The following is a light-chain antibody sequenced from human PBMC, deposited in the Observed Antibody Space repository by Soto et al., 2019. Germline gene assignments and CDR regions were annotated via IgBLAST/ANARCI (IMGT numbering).Light chain of an antibody. CDR1: QSVSSSY. CDR2: GAS. Sequence: EIVLTQSPGTLSLSPGERATLSCRASQSVSSSYLAWYQQKPGQAPRLLIYGASSRATGIPDRFSGSGSGTDFTLTISRLEPEDFAVYYCQQYGSSVWMCGEESKV. J-gene: IGKJ1*01. V-gene: IGKV3-20*01. CDR3: QQYGSSVWM.